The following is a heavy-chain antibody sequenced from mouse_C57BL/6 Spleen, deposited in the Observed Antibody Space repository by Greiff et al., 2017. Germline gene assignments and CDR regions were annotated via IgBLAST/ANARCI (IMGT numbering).Heavy chain of an antibody. V-gene: IGHV8-8*01. D-gene: IGHD2-4*01. Sequence: QVTLKVSGPGILQPSQTLSLTCSFSGFSLSTFGMGVVWLRPPSGKGLEWLAHIWWDDDKYYNPALRRRLSISNDTSNTQVFLKIVNVETADTATDYCARIYRDDYNSLDYWGQGTTLTVSS. J-gene: IGHJ2*01. CDR1: GFSLSTFGMG. CDR2: IWWDDDK. CDR3: ARIYRDDYNSLDY.